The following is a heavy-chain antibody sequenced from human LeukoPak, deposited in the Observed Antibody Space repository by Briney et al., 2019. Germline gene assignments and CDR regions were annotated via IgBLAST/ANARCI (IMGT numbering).Heavy chain of an antibody. Sequence: GGSLRLSCAASEFTFSDYYMSWIRQAPGKGLEWVASIRSSSTYIQYADSVKGRFTISRDNAKNSLFLQMNSLRAEDTAVYYCARGDGYDFFDYWGQGTLVTVSS. CDR1: EFTFSDYY. D-gene: IGHD5-24*01. V-gene: IGHV3-11*06. J-gene: IGHJ4*02. CDR2: IRSSSTYI. CDR3: ARGDGYDFFDY.